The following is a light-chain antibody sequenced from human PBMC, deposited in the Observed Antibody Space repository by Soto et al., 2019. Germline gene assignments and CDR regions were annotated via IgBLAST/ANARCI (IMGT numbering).Light chain of an antibody. CDR1: QDIRDD. V-gene: IGKV1-6*01. CDR3: LQDYRSPLT. Sequence: AIQMTQSPSSLSASVGDRVTITCRASQDIRDDLGWYQQAPGEASNLLIYGSSTLHSGVPSRFSGSGSGTDFTLTISRLQPEDVVTYYCLQDYRSPLTFGGGTKVEIK. J-gene: IGKJ4*02. CDR2: GSS.